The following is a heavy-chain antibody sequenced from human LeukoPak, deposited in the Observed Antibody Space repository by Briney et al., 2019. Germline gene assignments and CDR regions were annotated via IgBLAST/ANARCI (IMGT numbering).Heavy chain of an antibody. V-gene: IGHV3-33*01. CDR3: ARGGPRYYFDY. Sequence: GGSLRLSCAASGFTFSSYGMHWVRQAPGKGLEWVAVIWYDGSNKYYADSVKGRFTISRDNSKNTLYLQMNSLRAGDTAVYYCARGGPRYYFDYWGQGTLVTVSS. J-gene: IGHJ4*02. CDR2: IWYDGSNK. CDR1: GFTFSSYG.